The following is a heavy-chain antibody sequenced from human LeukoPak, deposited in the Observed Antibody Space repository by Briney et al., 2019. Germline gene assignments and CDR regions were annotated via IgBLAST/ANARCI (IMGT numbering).Heavy chain of an antibody. CDR3: ARGYYDILTGYYYFDY. Sequence: VASVKVSCKASGYTFTSYDINWVRQATGQGLEWMGWMNPNSGNTGYAQKFQGRVTMTRNTSISTAYMELSSLRSEDTAVYYCARGYYDILTGYYYFDYWGQGTLVTVSS. J-gene: IGHJ4*02. CDR1: GYTFTSYD. V-gene: IGHV1-8*01. D-gene: IGHD3-9*01. CDR2: MNPNSGNT.